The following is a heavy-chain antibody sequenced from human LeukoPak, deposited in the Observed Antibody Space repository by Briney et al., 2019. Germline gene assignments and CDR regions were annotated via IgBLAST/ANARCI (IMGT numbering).Heavy chain of an antibody. J-gene: IGHJ6*03. Sequence: PGGALRVSCVASGFTLSRYVMSWVRPARGKGREWVSAISESGCRIYYADSVKGRFTISRDNSKNTLYLQMNSLRADDTAVYYCAKDSPYSSGWYGGDYYYYYYMDVWSKETTVTVSS. CDR2: ISESGCRI. CDR1: GFTLSRYV. V-gene: IGHV3-23*01. D-gene: IGHD6-19*01. CDR3: AKDSPYSSGWYGGDYYYYYYMDV.